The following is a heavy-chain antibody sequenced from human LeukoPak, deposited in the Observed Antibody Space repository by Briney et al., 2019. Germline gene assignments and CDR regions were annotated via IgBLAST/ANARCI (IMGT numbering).Heavy chain of an antibody. D-gene: IGHD1-26*01. CDR1: GFTVSSNY. CDR3: ARWWELGNYFDY. Sequence: GGSLRLSCAASGFTVSSNYMSWVRQAPGKGLEWVSVIYSGGSTYYADSVKGRFTTSRDNSKNTLYLQMNSLRAEDTAVYYCARWWELGNYFDYWGQGTLVTVSS. CDR2: IYSGGST. V-gene: IGHV3-66*01. J-gene: IGHJ4*02.